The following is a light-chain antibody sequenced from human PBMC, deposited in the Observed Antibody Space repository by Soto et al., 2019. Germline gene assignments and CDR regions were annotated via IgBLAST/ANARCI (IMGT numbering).Light chain of an antibody. Sequence: AIELTQSPASLSASLGDRVTLTCRASQGVSSALAWYQQKPGKAPKLLIYDASSLESGVPPRFSGSGSGTAFTLTISSLQPADFVTYYCQQFNSYPRTFGEGTKVEIK. CDR2: DAS. V-gene: IGKV1-13*02. CDR1: QGVSSA. J-gene: IGKJ1*01. CDR3: QQFNSYPRT.